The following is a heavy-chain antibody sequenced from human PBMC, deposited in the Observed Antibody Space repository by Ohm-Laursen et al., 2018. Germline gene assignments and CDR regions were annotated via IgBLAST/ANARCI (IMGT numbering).Heavy chain of an antibody. Sequence: SDTLSLTCVVYGGSFSGYYWSWIRQPPGKGLEWIGEINHSGSTNYNPSLKSRVTISVDTSKNQLSLELTSVTAADTAVYYCVRGGPGGTPDDYWGQGTLVTVSS. CDR3: VRGGPGGTPDDY. D-gene: IGHD1-7*01. CDR2: INHSGST. J-gene: IGHJ4*02. V-gene: IGHV4-34*01. CDR1: GGSFSGYY.